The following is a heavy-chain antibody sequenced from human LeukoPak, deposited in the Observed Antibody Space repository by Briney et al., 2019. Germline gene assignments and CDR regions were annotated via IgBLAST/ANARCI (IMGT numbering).Heavy chain of an antibody. D-gene: IGHD3-10*01. CDR1: GDSMSSSSYL. J-gene: IGHJ4*02. CDR3: ASSTYYYGSRSYRFFDY. Sequence: SETLSLTCTVSGDSMSSSSYLWNWSRQPPGKGLEWIGNIYYSGTTTDYNPSLRSRVTISVDTVSNQFSLRLSSVTAADTAVYYCASSTYYYGSRSYRFFDYWGQGALVTVSS. V-gene: IGHV4-39*07. CDR2: IYYSGTTT.